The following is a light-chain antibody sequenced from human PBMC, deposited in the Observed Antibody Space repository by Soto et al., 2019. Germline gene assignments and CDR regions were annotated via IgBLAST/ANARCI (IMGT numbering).Light chain of an antibody. V-gene: IGLV2-14*01. CDR2: EVS. J-gene: IGLJ1*01. CDR1: SSDVGGYNY. CDR3: SSYTSSSTLGV. Sequence: QSALTQPASVSGSPGQSITISCTGTSSDVGGYNYVSWYQQHPGKAPKLMIYEVSNRPSGVSNRFSGSKSGNTASLTISGIQADDEADYYCSSYTSSSTLGVFGTGTNVTFL.